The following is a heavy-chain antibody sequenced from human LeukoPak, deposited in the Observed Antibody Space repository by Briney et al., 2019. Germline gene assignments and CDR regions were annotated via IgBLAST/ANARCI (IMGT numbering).Heavy chain of an antibody. D-gene: IGHD4-17*01. Sequence: SVKVSCKASGGTFSSYAISWVRQAPGQGLEWMGRIIPILGIANYAQKFQGRVTITADKSTSTAYMELSSLRSEDTAVYYCAGEDYGDPKGFDYWGQGTLVTVSS. CDR3: AGEDYGDPKGFDY. J-gene: IGHJ4*02. V-gene: IGHV1-69*04. CDR1: GGTFSSYA. CDR2: IIPILGIA.